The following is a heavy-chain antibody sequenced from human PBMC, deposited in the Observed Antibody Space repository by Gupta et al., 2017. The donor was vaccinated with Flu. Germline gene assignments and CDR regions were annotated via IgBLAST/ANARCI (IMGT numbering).Heavy chain of an antibody. CDR1: TYY. Sequence: TYYMHWVRQAPGQGLEWMGLINPSGGSTTYAQRFQDRVTMTSDTSTSTVFVELRSLTSDDTAMYYCVSDAERWGQGTLVTVSS. V-gene: IGHV1-46*01. CDR2: INPSGGST. CDR3: VSDAER. J-gene: IGHJ4*02.